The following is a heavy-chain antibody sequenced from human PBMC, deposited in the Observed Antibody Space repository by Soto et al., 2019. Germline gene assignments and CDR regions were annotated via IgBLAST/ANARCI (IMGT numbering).Heavy chain of an antibody. V-gene: IGHV1-24*01. D-gene: IGHD3-10*01. J-gene: IGHJ4*02. CDR2: FDPEDGET. CDR3: ATFSLLGSPRRARMVRGVIAERDDY. Sequence: ASVKVSCKVSGYTLTELSMHWVRQAPGKGLEWMGGFDPEDGETIYAQKFQGRVTMTEDTSTDTAYMELSSLRSEDTAVYYCATFSLLGSPRRARMVRGVIAERDDYWGQGTLVTVSS. CDR1: GYTLTELS.